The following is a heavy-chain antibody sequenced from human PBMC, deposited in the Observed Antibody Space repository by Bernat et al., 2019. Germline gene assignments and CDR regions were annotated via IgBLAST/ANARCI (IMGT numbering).Heavy chain of an antibody. CDR3: ATYGDLHDAFDV. CDR2: IWYDGSNK. D-gene: IGHD4-17*01. Sequence: QVQLVESGGGVVQPGRSLRLSCAASGFTFSSYAMHWVRQAPGKGLEWVAAIWYDGSNKYYADSVKGQFTISRDNSKNTLYLQMNSLRAEDTAVYYCATYGDLHDAFDVWGQGTMVTVSS. CDR1: GFTFSSYA. V-gene: IGHV3-33*01. J-gene: IGHJ3*01.